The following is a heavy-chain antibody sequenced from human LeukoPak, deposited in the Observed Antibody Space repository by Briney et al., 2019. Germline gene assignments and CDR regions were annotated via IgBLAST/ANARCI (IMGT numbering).Heavy chain of an antibody. CDR2: IKQDGSEK. Sequence: GGSLRHSCAASGFTFSRYWLSWVRPAQGKGLEWVANIKQDGSEKYYVDSVKGRFTISREHAKKSLYLQMNSLRAEDTAVYYCARGYYYGSGSYYNGDYWGQGTLVTVSS. J-gene: IGHJ4*02. CDR3: ARGYYYGSGSYYNGDY. D-gene: IGHD3-10*01. V-gene: IGHV3-7*04. CDR1: GFTFSRYW.